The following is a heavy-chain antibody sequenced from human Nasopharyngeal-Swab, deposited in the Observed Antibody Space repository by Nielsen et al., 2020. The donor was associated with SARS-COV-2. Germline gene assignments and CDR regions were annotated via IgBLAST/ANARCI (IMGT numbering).Heavy chain of an antibody. J-gene: IGHJ4*02. D-gene: IGHD4-17*01. CDR2: ISYDGSNK. CDR3: ARDDYGDYVWSFDY. Sequence: GESLKISCAASGFTFSSYAMHWVRQAPGKGLEWVAVISYDGSNKYYADSVKGRFTISGDNSKNTLYLQMNSLRAEDTAVYYCARDDYGDYVWSFDYWGQGTLVTVSS. CDR1: GFTFSSYA. V-gene: IGHV3-30*04.